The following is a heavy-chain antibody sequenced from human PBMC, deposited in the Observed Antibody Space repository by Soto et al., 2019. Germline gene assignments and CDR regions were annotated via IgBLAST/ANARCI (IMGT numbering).Heavy chain of an antibody. D-gene: IGHD3-10*01. J-gene: IGHJ6*02. CDR2: IKQDGSEK. V-gene: IGHV3-7*05. CDR1: GFTFSSYW. Sequence: EVQLVESGGGLVQPGGSLRLSCAASGFTFSSYWMSWVRQAPGKGLEWVANIKQDGSEKYYVDSVKGRFTISRDNAKNTLYLQMNSLRAEDTAVYYCARDGRRRWFGAYGMDVWGQGATVTVS. CDR3: ARDGRRRWFGAYGMDV.